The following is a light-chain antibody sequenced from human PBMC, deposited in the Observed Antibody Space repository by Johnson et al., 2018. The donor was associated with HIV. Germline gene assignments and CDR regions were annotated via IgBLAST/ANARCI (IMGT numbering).Light chain of an antibody. Sequence: QSVLTQSPSVSAAPGQKVTISCSGSNSNIGYNCVSWYQQLPGTAPKLLIYENNERPSGIPDRFSDSKSGTSATLDITGLQTGDEADYYCGTWDTSLSAGGVFGTGTTVIVL. V-gene: IGLV1-51*02. J-gene: IGLJ1*01. CDR2: ENN. CDR3: GTWDTSLSAGGV. CDR1: NSNIGYNC.